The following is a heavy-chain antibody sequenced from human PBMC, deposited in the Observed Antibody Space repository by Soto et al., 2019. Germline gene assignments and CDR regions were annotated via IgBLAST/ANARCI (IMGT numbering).Heavy chain of an antibody. Sequence: VPLLESGGDLVQRGGSLRLSCAASGFIFSNYAMSWVRQAPGKGLEWVSAISGSGATTYYPDSVKGRFTISRDNSKNTLYLQMNSLRAEDTAVYYCTKGGIPRRYNIPKVDFDYWGQGSLVTVSS. D-gene: IGHD1-1*01. CDR1: GFIFSNYA. V-gene: IGHV3-23*01. CDR2: ISGSGATT. J-gene: IGHJ4*02. CDR3: TKGGIPRRYNIPKVDFDY.